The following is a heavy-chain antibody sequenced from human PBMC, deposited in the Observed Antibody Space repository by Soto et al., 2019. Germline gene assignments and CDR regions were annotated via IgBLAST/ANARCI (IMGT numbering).Heavy chain of an antibody. CDR2: IYHSGST. J-gene: IGHJ5*02. D-gene: IGHD1-1*01. CDR1: VGSISSGGYS. Sequence: SETLSLTCAVSVGSISSGGYSWSGIRQPPGKGLEWIGYIYHSGSTYYNPSLKSRVTISVDRSKNQFSLKLSSVTAADTALYYCARVRHGTFDPWGQGTLVTVSS. V-gene: IGHV4-30-2*01. CDR3: ARVRHGTFDP.